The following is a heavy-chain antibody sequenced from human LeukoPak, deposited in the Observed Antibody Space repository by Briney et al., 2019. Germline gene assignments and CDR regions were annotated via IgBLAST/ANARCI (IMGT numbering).Heavy chain of an antibody. CDR3: ARGEYSSSWYYFDY. J-gene: IGHJ4*02. CDR2: INHSGST. V-gene: IGHV4-34*01. Sequence: PSETLSLTCAVYGGSFSGYYWSWIRQPPGKGLEWLGEINHSGSTNYNPSLKSRVTISVDTSKNQFSLKLSSVTAADTAVYYCARGEYSSSWYYFDYWGQGTLVTVSS. D-gene: IGHD6-13*01. CDR1: GGSFSGYY.